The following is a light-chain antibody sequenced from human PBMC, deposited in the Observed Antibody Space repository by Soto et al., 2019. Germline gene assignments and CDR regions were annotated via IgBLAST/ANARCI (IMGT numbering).Light chain of an antibody. Sequence: DIQMTQSPSSLSASVGDRVTITCRASQGISNYLAWYQQKPGKVPKLLIYGASTLQSGVPSRFSGSGSGTDFTLTISSLQPEDVATYHCQKYNSAPHTFGQGTNLEIK. CDR3: QKYNSAPHT. CDR2: GAS. V-gene: IGKV1-27*01. CDR1: QGISNY. J-gene: IGKJ2*01.